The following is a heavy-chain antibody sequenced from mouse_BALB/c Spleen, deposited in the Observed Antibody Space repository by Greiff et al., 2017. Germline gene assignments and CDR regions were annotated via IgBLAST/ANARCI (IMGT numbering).Heavy chain of an antibody. CDR2: ISSGGSYT. Sequence: DVMLVESGGGLVKPGGSLKLSCAASGFTFSSYAMSWVRQSPEKRLEWVAEISSGGSYTYYPDTVTGRFTISRDNAKNTLYLEMSSLRSEDTAMYYCARDKYGNHYFDYWGQGTTLTVSA. CDR1: GFTFSSYA. D-gene: IGHD2-10*02. V-gene: IGHV5-9-4*01. J-gene: IGHJ2*01. CDR3: ARDKYGNHYFDY.